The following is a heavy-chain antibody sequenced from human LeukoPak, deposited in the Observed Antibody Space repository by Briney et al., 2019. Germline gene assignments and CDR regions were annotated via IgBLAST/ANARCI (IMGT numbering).Heavy chain of an antibody. Sequence: KSSETLSLTCTASGGSISSYYWSWIRQPPGKGLEWIGYIYYSGSTNYNPSLKSRVTISVDTSKNQFSLKLSSVTAADTAVYYCARLPSRGRFDPWGQGTLVTVSS. J-gene: IGHJ5*02. D-gene: IGHD5-12*01. CDR1: GGSISSYY. V-gene: IGHV4-59*01. CDR2: IYYSGST. CDR3: ARLPSRGRFDP.